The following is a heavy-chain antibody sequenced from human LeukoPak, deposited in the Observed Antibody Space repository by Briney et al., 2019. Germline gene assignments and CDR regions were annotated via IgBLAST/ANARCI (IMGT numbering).Heavy chain of an antibody. CDR1: GGSISSGGYY. D-gene: IGHD6-19*01. J-gene: IGHJ1*01. Sequence: SETLSLTCTVSGGSISSGGYYWSWIRQPPGKGLEWVGNIYYSGSTYYNPSLKGRVAIFVDTSKNQFSLKLSSVTAADTAVYYCVRSIQQWLVRGGEYFQHWGQGTLVSVSS. CDR2: IYYSGST. CDR3: VRSIQQWLVRGGEYFQH. V-gene: IGHV4-39*01.